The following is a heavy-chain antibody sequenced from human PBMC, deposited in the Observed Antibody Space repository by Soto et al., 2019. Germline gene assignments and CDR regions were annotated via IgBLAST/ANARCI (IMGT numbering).Heavy chain of an antibody. CDR2: ISGSGGST. J-gene: IGHJ5*02. CDR1: GFTFSSYS. Sequence: GGSLRLSCAASGFTFSSYSMNWVRQAPGKGLEWVSAISGSGGSTYYADSVKGRFTISRDNSKNTLYLQMNSLRAEDTAVYYCAKDRSTYYLVPPFDPWGQGTLVTVSS. V-gene: IGHV3-23*01. D-gene: IGHD3-10*01. CDR3: AKDRSTYYLVPPFDP.